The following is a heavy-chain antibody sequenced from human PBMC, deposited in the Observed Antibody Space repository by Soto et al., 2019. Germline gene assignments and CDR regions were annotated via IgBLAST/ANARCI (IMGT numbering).Heavy chain of an antibody. CDR1: GYIFTSYW. J-gene: IGHJ4*02. V-gene: IGHV5-51*01. CDR2: ISPVASDT. CDR3: ARRESSGWTFDY. D-gene: IGHD6-19*01. Sequence: GESLKMSCNGSGYIFTSYWIGCVRQMPAKALEWMRIISPVASDTRYSPSFQGQVTMSADKSITTAYRQWNSLKASDTSMYYCARRESSGWTFDYWGQGTLGTLSS.